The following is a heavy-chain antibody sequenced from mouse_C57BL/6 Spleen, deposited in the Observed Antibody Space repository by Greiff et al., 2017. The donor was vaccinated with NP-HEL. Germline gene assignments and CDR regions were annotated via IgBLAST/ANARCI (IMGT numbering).Heavy chain of an antibody. CDR2: IYPGDGDT. V-gene: IGHV1-82*01. CDR1: GYAFSSSW. D-gene: IGHD2-2*01. CDR3: ARGDGYEVAY. Sequence: VKLQESGPELVKPGASVKISCKASGYAFSSSWMNWVKQRPGKGLEWIGRIYPGDGDTNYNGKFKGKATLTADKSSSTAYMQLSSLTSEDSAVYFCARGDGYEVAYWGQGTLVTVSA. J-gene: IGHJ3*01.